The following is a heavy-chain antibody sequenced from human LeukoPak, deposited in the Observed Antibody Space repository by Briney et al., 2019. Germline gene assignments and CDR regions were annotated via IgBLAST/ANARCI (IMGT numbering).Heavy chain of an antibody. CDR3: TRDNSGGYFNWFDP. V-gene: IGHV3-48*04. J-gene: IGHJ5*02. D-gene: IGHD3-22*01. CDR2: IGISSGNT. Sequence: GGSLRLSCAASGFTFSSYSMNWVRQAPGKGLEWISYIGISSGNTKYADSVKGRFTISGDNARNSLYLQMNSLTSDDTALYFCTRDNSGGYFNWFDPWGQGTLVVVSS. CDR1: GFTFSSYS.